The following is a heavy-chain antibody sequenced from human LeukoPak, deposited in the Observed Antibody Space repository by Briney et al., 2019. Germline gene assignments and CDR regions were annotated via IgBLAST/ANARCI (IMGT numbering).Heavy chain of an antibody. CDR1: GGSISSGGYY. J-gene: IGHJ6*02. CDR2: IYYSGST. Sequence: SETLSLTCTVSGGSISSGGYYWSWIRQHPGKGLEWIGYIYYSGSTYCNPSLKSRVTISVDTSKNQFSLKLSSVTAADTAVYYCARAGYYAYYGMDVWGQGTTVTASS. CDR3: ARAGYYAYYGMDV. V-gene: IGHV4-31*03.